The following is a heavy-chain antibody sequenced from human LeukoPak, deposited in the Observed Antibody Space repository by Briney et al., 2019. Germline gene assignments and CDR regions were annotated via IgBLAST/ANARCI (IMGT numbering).Heavy chain of an antibody. D-gene: IGHD3-3*01. V-gene: IGHV3-23*01. CDR2: ISASGSGT. CDR3: ARWDYDFWSGYYSGDAFDI. CDR1: GFTFSNYA. Sequence: SGGSLRLSCAASGFTFSNYAMNWVRLPPGKGLEWVSGISASGSGTFYADSVKGRFTVSRDNSENILYLEMNSLRAEDTAVYYCARWDYDFWSGYYSGDAFDIWGQGTMVTVSS. J-gene: IGHJ3*02.